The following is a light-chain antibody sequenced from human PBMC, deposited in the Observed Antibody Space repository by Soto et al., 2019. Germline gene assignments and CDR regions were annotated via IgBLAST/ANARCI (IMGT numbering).Light chain of an antibody. J-gene: IGKJ2*03. Sequence: EIVLTQSPATLSLSPGDRATLSCRASQSVSSYLAWYQQKPGQAPRLLIYDASNRATGIPARFSGSGSGTDFTLTISSLEPEDFAVYYCQQHSNSPGFGQGTKLEIK. CDR1: QSVSSY. V-gene: IGKV3-11*01. CDR3: QQHSNSPG. CDR2: DAS.